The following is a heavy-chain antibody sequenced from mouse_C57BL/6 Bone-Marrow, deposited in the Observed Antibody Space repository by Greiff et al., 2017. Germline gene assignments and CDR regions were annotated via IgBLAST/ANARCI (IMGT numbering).Heavy chain of an antibody. D-gene: IGHD1-1*01. CDR2: IYPRSGNT. J-gene: IGHJ1*03. V-gene: IGHV1-81*01. CDR1: GYTFTSYG. CDR3: AREGVITTVPRYFDV. Sequence: VQLQPSGAELARPGASVKLSCKASGYTFTSYGISWVKQRTGQGLEWIGEIYPRSGNTYYNEKFKGKATLTADKSSSTAYMELRSLTSEDSAVYFCAREGVITTVPRYFDVWGTGTTVTVSS.